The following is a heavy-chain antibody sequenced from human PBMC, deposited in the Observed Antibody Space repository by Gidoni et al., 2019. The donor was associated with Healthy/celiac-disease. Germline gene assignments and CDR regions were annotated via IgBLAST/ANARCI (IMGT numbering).Heavy chain of an antibody. CDR2: IKQDGSEK. Sequence: EVQLVESGGGLVQPGGSLRLSCAASGFTFSSYWMSWVRQAPGKGLEWVANIKQDGSEKYYVDSVKGRCTISRDNAKNSLYLQMNSLRAEDTAVYYCARVGYSNRLGYFQHWGQGTLVTVSS. J-gene: IGHJ1*01. V-gene: IGHV3-7*05. CDR1: GFTFSSYW. CDR3: ARVGYSNRLGYFQH. D-gene: IGHD4-4*01.